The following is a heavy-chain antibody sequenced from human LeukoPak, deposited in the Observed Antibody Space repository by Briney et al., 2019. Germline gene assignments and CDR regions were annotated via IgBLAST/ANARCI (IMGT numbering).Heavy chain of an antibody. Sequence: ASVKVSCKASGYTFTSYDINWARQATGQGLEWMGWMNPNSGNTSYAQKFQGRVTITRNTSISTAYMELSSLRSEDTAVYYCARAPRITMVRGVIYWFDPWGQGTLVTVSS. CDR1: GYTFTSYD. CDR2: MNPNSGNT. CDR3: ARAPRITMVRGVIYWFDP. V-gene: IGHV1-8*03. D-gene: IGHD3-10*01. J-gene: IGHJ5*02.